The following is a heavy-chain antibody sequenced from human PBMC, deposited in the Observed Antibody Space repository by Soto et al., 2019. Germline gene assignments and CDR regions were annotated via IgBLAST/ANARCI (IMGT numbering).Heavy chain of an antibody. Sequence: GASVKVSCKASGYTFTSYGISWVRQAPGQGLEWMGGIIPIFGTANYAQKFQGRVTITADESTSTAYMELSSLRSEDTAVYYCARDRRGMDFWSGYSPLYYYYGMDVWGQGTTVTVSS. CDR3: ARDRRGMDFWSGYSPLYYYYGMDV. CDR2: IIPIFGTA. D-gene: IGHD3-3*01. CDR1: GYTFTSYG. V-gene: IGHV1-69*13. J-gene: IGHJ6*02.